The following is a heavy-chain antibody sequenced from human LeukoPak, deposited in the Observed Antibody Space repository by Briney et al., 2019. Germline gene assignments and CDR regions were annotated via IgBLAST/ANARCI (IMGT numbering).Heavy chain of an antibody. CDR1: GGTFSSYA. CDR3: ARVTRPSENDY. Sequence: SVKVSCKASGGTFSSYAISWVRQAPGQGLEWMGGIIPIFGTANYAQKFQGRVTMTTDTSTSTAYMELRSLRSDDTAVYYCARVTRPSENDYWGQGTLVTVSS. V-gene: IGHV1-69*05. J-gene: IGHJ4*02. CDR2: IIPIFGTA.